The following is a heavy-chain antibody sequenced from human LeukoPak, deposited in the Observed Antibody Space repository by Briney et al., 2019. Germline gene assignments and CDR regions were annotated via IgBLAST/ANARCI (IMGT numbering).Heavy chain of an antibody. CDR1: GFSIGDNYY. CDR3: ARSRYFDWLEFDY. J-gene: IGHJ4*02. D-gene: IGHD3-9*01. Sequence: PSETLSLTCSVSGFSIGDNYYWGWIRQPPGKGLEWIGIIYHTGTTYYNPSLKSRVTISIDTSKNQFSLRLTSVTAADTAVYFCARSRYFDWLEFDYWGQGILVTVSS. CDR2: IYHTGTT. V-gene: IGHV4-38-2*01.